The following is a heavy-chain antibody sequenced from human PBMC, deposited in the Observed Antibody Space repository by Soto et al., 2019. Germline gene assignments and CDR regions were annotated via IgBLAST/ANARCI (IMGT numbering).Heavy chain of an antibody. V-gene: IGHV3-30-3*01. CDR3: ARDRKGSYSSGENCFDP. J-gene: IGHJ5*02. CDR2: ISYDGSNK. D-gene: IGHD6-19*01. CDR1: GFTFSSYA. Sequence: QVQLVESGGGVVQPGRSLRLSCAASGFTFSSYAMHWVRQAPGKGLEWVAVISYDGSNKYYADSVKGRFTISRDNSKSTLYLQRNSLRAEDTAVYYCARDRKGSYSSGENCFDPWGQGTLVTVSS.